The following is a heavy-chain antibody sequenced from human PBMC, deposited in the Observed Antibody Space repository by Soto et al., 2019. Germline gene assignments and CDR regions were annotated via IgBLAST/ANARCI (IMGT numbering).Heavy chain of an antibody. J-gene: IGHJ6*02. Sequence: EVQLLESGGGLVQPGGSLRLSCAASGFTFSSYAMSWVRQAPGKGLEWVSAISGSGGSTYYADSVKGRFTISRDKSKNTRYLQTTSLRAEDTAVYYCAKGEVGAVSYYWCGMDVWGQGTAVTVSS. CDR3: AKGEVGAVSYYWCGMDV. CDR1: GFTFSSYA. V-gene: IGHV3-23*01. CDR2: ISGSGGST. D-gene: IGHD1-26*01.